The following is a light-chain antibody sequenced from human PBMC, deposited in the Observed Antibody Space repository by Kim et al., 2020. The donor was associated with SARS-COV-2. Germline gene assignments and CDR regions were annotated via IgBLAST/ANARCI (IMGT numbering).Light chain of an antibody. J-gene: IGLJ1*01. V-gene: IGLV2-14*03. CDR2: DVS. Sequence: GQSITISCTGTSSYVSDYDYVSWYQQHPGKAPKLIISDVSNRPSGVSSRFSGSKSGNTASLTVSGLQDEDEADYYCCSYARGSAYVFGTGTKVTVL. CDR1: SSYVSDYDY. CDR3: CSYARGSAYV.